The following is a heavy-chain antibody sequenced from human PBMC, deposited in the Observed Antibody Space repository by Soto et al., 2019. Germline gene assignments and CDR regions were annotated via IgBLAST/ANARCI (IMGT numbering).Heavy chain of an antibody. D-gene: IGHD3-22*01. CDR1: GFTFSSYA. Sequence: QVQLVESGGGVVQPGRSLRLSCAASGFTFSSYAIHWVRQAPGKGLEWVAVISYDGSNKYYADSVKGRFTISRDNSKNTLYLQMNSLRAEDTAVYYCARDYQHFYESSGYLEYWGQGALVTVSS. J-gene: IGHJ4*02. CDR3: ARDYQHFYESSGYLEY. CDR2: ISYDGSNK. V-gene: IGHV3-30-3*01.